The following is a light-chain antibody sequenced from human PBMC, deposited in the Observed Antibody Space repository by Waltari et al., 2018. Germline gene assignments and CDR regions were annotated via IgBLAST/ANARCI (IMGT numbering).Light chain of an antibody. J-gene: IGLJ3*02. CDR2: TND. V-gene: IGLV1-44*01. CDR3: ATWDDRLNGAV. Sequence: QSILTQPPSASGAPGQRVTISCSGSRSNIGTNTVNWYQQFPGTAPKLVISTNDQRPSGVHDRVSGSKSGTSASLAISGLQSEDEADYYCATWDDRLNGAVFGGGTKLTV. CDR1: RSNIGTNT.